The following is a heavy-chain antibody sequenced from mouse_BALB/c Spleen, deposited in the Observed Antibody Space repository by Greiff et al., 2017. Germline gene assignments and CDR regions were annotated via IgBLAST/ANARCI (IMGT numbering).Heavy chain of an antibody. Sequence: EVNVVESGGGLVKPGGSLKLSCAASGFTFSSYAMSWVRQSPEKRLEWVAEISSGGSYTYYPDTVTGRFTISRDNAKNTLYLEMSSLRSEDTAMYYCARDYGGFDYWGQGTTLTVSS. CDR2: ISSGGSYT. CDR1: GFTFSSYA. CDR3: ARDYGGFDY. D-gene: IGHD1-1*01. J-gene: IGHJ2*01. V-gene: IGHV5-9-4*01.